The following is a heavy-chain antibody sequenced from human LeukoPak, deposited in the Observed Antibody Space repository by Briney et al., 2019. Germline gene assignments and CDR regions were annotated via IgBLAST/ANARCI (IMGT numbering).Heavy chain of an antibody. CDR3: ATGSKRPGYCSGGSCQRMVYYYMDV. J-gene: IGHJ6*03. Sequence: ASVKISCKVSGYTFTDYYMHWVQQAPGKGHEWMGLVDPEDGETIYAEKFQGRVTITADTSTDTAYMELSSLRSEDTAVYYCATGSKRPGYCSGGSCQRMVYYYMDVWGKGTTVTVSS. D-gene: IGHD2-15*01. CDR1: GYTFTDYY. V-gene: IGHV1-69-2*01. CDR2: VDPEDGET.